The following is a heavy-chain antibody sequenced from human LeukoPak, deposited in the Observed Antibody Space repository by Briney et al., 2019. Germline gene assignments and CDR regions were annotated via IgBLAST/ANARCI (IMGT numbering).Heavy chain of an antibody. V-gene: IGHV1-18*01. Sequence: ASVKVSCKASGYTFTSYGISWVRQAPGQGLEWMGWISAYNGNTNYAQKLQGRVTMTTDTSTSTAYMEPRSLRSDDTAVYYCARDGIRDILTGYDYWGQGTLVTVSS. J-gene: IGHJ4*02. CDR2: ISAYNGNT. CDR1: GYTFTSYG. CDR3: ARDGIRDILTGYDY. D-gene: IGHD3-9*01.